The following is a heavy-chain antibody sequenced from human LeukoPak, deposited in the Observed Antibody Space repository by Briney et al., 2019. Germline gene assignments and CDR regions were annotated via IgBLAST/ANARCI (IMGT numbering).Heavy chain of an antibody. CDR3: ARGAATGTLWYYYYYMDV. Sequence: SETLSLTCTVSGGSISSSSYYWGWIRQPPGKGLEWIGSIYYSGSTYYNPSLKSRVTISVDTSKNQFSLKLSSVTAADTAVYYCARGAATGTLWYYYYYMDVWGKGTTVTVSS. CDR1: GGSISSSSYY. V-gene: IGHV4-39*07. D-gene: IGHD6-13*01. J-gene: IGHJ6*03. CDR2: IYYSGST.